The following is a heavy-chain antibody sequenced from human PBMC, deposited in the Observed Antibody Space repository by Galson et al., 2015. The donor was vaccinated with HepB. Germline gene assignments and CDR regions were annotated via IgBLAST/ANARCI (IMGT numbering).Heavy chain of an antibody. J-gene: IGHJ4*02. Sequence: SLRLSCAASGFTFSSYAMHWVRQAPGKGLEWVAVISYGGSNKYYADSVKGRFTISRDNSKNTLYLQVNSLRAEDTAVYYCASSKLQYFDWLLSSFDYWGQGTLVTVSS. CDR3: ASSKLQYFDWLLSSFDY. V-gene: IGHV3-30-3*01. D-gene: IGHD3-9*01. CDR1: GFTFSSYA. CDR2: ISYGGSNK.